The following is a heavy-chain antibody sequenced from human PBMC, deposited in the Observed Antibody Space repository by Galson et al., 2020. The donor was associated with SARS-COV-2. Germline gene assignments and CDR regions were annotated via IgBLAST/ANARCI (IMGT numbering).Heavy chain of an antibody. Sequence: ASETLSLTCTVSGGSISSSSYYWGWIRQPPGKGLEWIGSIYYSGSTYYNPSLKSRVTISVDTSKNQFSLKLSSVTAADTAVYYCARHSFYGDGRYYYYGMDVWGQGTTVTVSS. J-gene: IGHJ6*02. CDR1: GGSISSSSYY. D-gene: IGHD4-17*01. CDR2: IYYSGST. CDR3: ARHSFYGDGRYYYYGMDV. V-gene: IGHV4-39*01.